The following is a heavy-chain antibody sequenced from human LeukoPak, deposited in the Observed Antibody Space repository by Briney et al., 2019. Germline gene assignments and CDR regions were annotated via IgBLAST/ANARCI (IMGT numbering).Heavy chain of an antibody. V-gene: IGHV3-7*01. CDR2: IKQDATTK. CDR3: TRDTEGTLDY. CDR1: GFTFTNSW. Sequence: GGSLRLSCAASGFTFTNSWMAWVRQAPGKGLGWVANIKQDATTKHYADSLKGRFTISRDNPKNSLYLQMNNLRADDTAVYYCTRDTEGTLDYWGQGSLVTVAS. J-gene: IGHJ4*02. D-gene: IGHD2-8*02.